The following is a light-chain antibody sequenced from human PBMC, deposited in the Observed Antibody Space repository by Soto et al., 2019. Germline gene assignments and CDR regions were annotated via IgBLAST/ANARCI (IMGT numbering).Light chain of an antibody. V-gene: IGLV2-8*01. CDR1: SSDVGGYNY. CDR2: EVT. J-gene: IGLJ2*01. Sequence: QSALTQPPSASGSPGQSVTISCTGTSSDVGGYNYVSWYQQHPGKAPKLMIYEVTKRPSGVPDRFSGSKSGNTASLTVSGLPADDEAGYYCSSYAGSNNLVFGGGTKLTVL. CDR3: SSYAGSNNLV.